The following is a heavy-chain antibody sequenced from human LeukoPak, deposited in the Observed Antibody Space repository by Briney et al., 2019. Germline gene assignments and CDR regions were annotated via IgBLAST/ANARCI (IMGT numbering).Heavy chain of an antibody. V-gene: IGHV3-33*01. CDR2: IWYDGSTK. J-gene: IGHJ5*02. Sequence: GGSLRLSCAASGFTFSSYGMHWVRQAPGKGLEWVAVIWYDGSTKYYEDSVKGRFTISRDNSKNTLYLQMNSLRAEDTAVYYCARDYSSGWPSNWFDPWGQGTLVTVSS. CDR3: ARDYSSGWPSNWFDP. D-gene: IGHD6-19*01. CDR1: GFTFSSYG.